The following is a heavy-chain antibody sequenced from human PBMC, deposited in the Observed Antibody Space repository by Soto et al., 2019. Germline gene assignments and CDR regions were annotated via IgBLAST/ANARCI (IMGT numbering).Heavy chain of an antibody. CDR3: ARGLQYGGNSAY. D-gene: IGHD2-21*02. Sequence: SETLSLTCGVSGYSISSGYYWGWIRQPPGKGLEWIASIFHSGSTYYNPSLKSRVTISVDTSKNQFSLKLSSVTAADTAVYYCARGLQYGGNSAYWGQGTLVTVSS. J-gene: IGHJ4*02. V-gene: IGHV4-38-2*01. CDR1: GYSISSGYY. CDR2: IFHSGST.